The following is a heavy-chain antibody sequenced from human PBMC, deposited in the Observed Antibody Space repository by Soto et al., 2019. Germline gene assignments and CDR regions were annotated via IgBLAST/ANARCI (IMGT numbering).Heavy chain of an antibody. CDR1: GGTFSSYA. J-gene: IGHJ6*02. Sequence: GASVKVSCKASGGTFSSYAISWVRQAPGQGLEWMGGIIPIFGTANYAQKFQGRVTITADESTSTAYMELSSLRSEDTAVYYCASLQGHYYYYGMDVWGQGPTVTVSS. CDR2: IIPIFGTA. V-gene: IGHV1-69*13. CDR3: ASLQGHYYYYGMDV.